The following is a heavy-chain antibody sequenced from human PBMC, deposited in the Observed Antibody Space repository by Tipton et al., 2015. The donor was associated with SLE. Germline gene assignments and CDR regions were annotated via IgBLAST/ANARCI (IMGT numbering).Heavy chain of an antibody. D-gene: IGHD3-3*01. Sequence: TLSLTCTVSGGSISSCYWYWIRHPPATGMERVGIIRNSGSTNSNPSLKSRVTISVDTSKNQFPLTLSSVTAADTAVYYCARARYYDFWSGYSFDYWGQGTLVTVSS. CDR2: IRNSGST. J-gene: IGHJ4*02. CDR1: GGSISSCY. CDR3: ARARYYDFWSGYSFDY. V-gene: IGHV4-59*13.